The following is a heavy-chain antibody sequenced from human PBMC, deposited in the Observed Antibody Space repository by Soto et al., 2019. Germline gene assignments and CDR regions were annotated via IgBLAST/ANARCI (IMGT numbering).Heavy chain of an antibody. CDR3: ARGASSVTTFYFDL. CDR2: INPGNGNT. CDR1: GYTFTSYA. V-gene: IGHV1-3*01. J-gene: IGHJ2*01. Sequence: ASVKVSCKASGYTFTSYAMHWVRQAPGQSLQWMGWINPGNGNTRYSQKFQGRVTITRDTSASTAYMELGSLRSEDTAVYYCARGASSVTTFYFDLWGRGTLVTVSS. D-gene: IGHD4-17*01.